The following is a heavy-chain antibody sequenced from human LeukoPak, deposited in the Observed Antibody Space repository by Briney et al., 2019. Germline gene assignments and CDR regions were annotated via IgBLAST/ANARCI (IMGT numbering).Heavy chain of an antibody. D-gene: IGHD3-16*01. Sequence: ASVKLSCKASGYKFTDDYIHWVRQAPGQGLELMGFINPNSGFTNYAQKFKGRGSMTIDKAISTAYFEVRSLTRSARAVYYCAPTAEAYTSWWKVWGQGTLVTVSS. CDR2: INPNSGFT. CDR1: GYKFTDDY. CDR3: APTAEAYTSWWKV. V-gene: IGHV1-2*02. J-gene: IGHJ4*02.